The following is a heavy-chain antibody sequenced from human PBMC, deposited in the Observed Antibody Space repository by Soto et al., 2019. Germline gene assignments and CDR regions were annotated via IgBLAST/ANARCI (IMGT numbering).Heavy chain of an antibody. J-gene: IGHJ4*02. Sequence: PRESLKISCKGSGYNFAGYWTAWVRLMPGKGLELMGIIYPSDSDTRYRPSFQGQVTTSADKSISSAYLQWSSRRPSDTAMYYCARSGVSTRTFDYWGQGTPVTVS. CDR1: GYNFAGYW. D-gene: IGHD3-3*01. V-gene: IGHV5-51*01. CDR3: ARSGVSTRTFDY. CDR2: IYPSDSDT.